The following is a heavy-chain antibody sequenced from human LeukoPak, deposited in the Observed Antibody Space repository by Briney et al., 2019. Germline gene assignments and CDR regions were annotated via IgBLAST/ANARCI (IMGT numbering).Heavy chain of an antibody. J-gene: IGHJ4*02. D-gene: IGHD2-15*01. V-gene: IGHV3-30*04. CDR2: ISYDGSNK. Sequence: ALRLSCAASGFTFSSYAMHWVRQAPGKGLEWVAVISYDGSNKYYADSVKGRFTISRDNSKNTLYLQMNSLRAEDTAVYYCARSRPRKYCSGGSCYSNYFDYWGQGTLVTVSS. CDR1: GFTFSSYA. CDR3: ARSRPRKYCSGGSCYSNYFDY.